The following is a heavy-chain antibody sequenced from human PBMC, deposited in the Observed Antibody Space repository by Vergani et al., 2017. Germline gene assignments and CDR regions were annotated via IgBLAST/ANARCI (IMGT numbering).Heavy chain of an antibody. V-gene: IGHV1-2*02. CDR2: INPKSGVT. CDR1: GYTFIDYY. CDR3: AREHAGSASYMAWFDP. Sequence: QVHLVQSGAEVKKPGASVKISCRTSGYTFIDYYIHWIRKAPGQGLEWMGWINPKSGVTNYAQKFQGRVTMSRDTSISTAYMELTSLTSVDTAIFDCAREHAGSASYMAWFDPGGQGSPVIVSA. J-gene: IGHJ5*02. D-gene: IGHD1-26*01.